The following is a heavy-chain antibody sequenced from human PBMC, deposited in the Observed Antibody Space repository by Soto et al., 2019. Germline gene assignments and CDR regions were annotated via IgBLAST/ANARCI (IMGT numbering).Heavy chain of an antibody. CDR2: IYPGDSDT. CDR3: ARLVVVAARRSWFDP. D-gene: IGHD2-15*01. V-gene: IGHV5-51*01. J-gene: IGHJ5*02. Sequence: GESLKISCKGSGYSFTSYWIAWVRQVPGKGLELMGVIYPGDSDTRYGPSFQGQVTISADKSISTAYLQWSSLKASDTAMYYCARLVVVAARRSWFDPWGQGTLVTVSS. CDR1: GYSFTSYW.